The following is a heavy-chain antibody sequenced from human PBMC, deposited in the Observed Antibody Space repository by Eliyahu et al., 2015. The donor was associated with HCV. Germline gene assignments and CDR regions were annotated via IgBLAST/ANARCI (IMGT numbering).Heavy chain of an antibody. D-gene: IGHD5/OR15-5a*01. CDR3: ATVRASVTHRAEYFQH. Sequence: QVQLEQSGAEVKKPGSSVKVSCKASGGTFRTLSTNWVRQAPGQGLEWMGRILPVFGSSNYAQKFQGRVSITADESTATAYLELNSLTSDDTAIFYCATVRASVTHRAEYFQHWGQGTLVTVS. J-gene: IGHJ1*01. CDR1: GGTFRTLS. CDR2: ILPVFGSS. V-gene: IGHV1-69*01.